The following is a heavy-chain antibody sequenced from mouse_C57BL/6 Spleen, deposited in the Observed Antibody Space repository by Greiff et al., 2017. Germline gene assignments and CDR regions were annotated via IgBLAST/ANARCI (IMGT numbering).Heavy chain of an antibody. J-gene: IGHJ2*01. D-gene: IGHD2-3*01. CDR2: IYPGDGDT. CDR1: GYAFSSSW. CDR3: ARGRYDGSYFDY. V-gene: IGHV1-82*01. Sequence: VQLQESGPELVKPGASVKISCKASGYAFSSSWMNWVKQRPGKGLEWIGRIYPGDGDTNYNGKFKDKATLTADKSSSTAYMQLSSLTSEDSAVYCGARGRYDGSYFDYWGQGTTLTVSS.